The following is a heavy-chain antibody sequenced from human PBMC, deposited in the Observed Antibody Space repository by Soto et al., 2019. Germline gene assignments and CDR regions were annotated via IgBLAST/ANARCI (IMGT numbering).Heavy chain of an antibody. Sequence: PSQTLSLTCAISGDSVSSNSAAWNWIRQSPSRGLEWLGRTYYRSKWYNDYAVSVKSRITINPDTSKNQFSLQLNSATPEDTAVYYCARMGSSSFYYYYGMDVWGQGTTVTVSS. CDR3: ARMGSSSFYYYYGMDV. J-gene: IGHJ6*02. D-gene: IGHD6-6*01. V-gene: IGHV6-1*01. CDR1: GDSVSSNSAA. CDR2: TYYRSKWYN.